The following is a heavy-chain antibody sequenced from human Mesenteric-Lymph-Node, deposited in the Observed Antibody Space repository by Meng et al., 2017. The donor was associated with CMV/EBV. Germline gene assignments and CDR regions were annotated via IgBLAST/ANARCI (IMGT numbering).Heavy chain of an antibody. D-gene: IGHD6-6*01. CDR2: TTAYDGST. CDR3: VRDLHSSSSPGGY. J-gene: IGHJ4*02. Sequence: ASVKVSCKASGYMFNTYGICWVRQAPGQGLEWMGWTTAYDGSTNYAQKFQGRVTMTTDTSTTTAYMELRSLRSDDTAMYYCVRDLHSSSSPGGYWGQGTLVTVSS. CDR1: GYMFNTYG. V-gene: IGHV1-18*01.